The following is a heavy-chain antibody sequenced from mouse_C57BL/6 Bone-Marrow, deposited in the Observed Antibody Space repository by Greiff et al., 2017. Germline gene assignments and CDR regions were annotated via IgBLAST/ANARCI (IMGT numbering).Heavy chain of an antibody. CDR1: GYTFTSYW. CDR2: IDPSDSYT. J-gene: IGHJ2*01. Sequence: VQLQQPGAELVKPGASVKLSCKASGYTFTSYWMQWVKQRPGQGLEWIGEIDPSDSYTNYNQKFKGKATLTVDTSSSTAYMQLSSLTSEDSAVYYCARTGITTVVAAYYFDYWGQGTTLTVSS. CDR3: ARTGITTVVAAYYFDY. D-gene: IGHD1-1*01. V-gene: IGHV1-50*01.